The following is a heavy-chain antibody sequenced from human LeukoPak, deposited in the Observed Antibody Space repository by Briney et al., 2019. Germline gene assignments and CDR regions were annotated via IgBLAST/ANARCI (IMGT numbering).Heavy chain of an antibody. Sequence: GGSLRLSCAASGFTVSRSYMSWVRQAPGKGLEWVSVIYRGGSTYYADSVKGRFTISRDNSKNTVYLQMNSLRAEDTAVYYCATLARRVTAILDFWGQGTLSPSPQ. CDR3: ATLARRVTAILDF. V-gene: IGHV3-66*01. D-gene: IGHD2-21*02. J-gene: IGHJ4*02. CDR2: IYRGGST. CDR1: GFTVSRSY.